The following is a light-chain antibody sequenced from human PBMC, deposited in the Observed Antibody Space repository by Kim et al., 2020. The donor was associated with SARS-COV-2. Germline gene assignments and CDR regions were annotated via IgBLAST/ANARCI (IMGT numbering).Light chain of an antibody. CDR3: HQYNDWPPGDT. V-gene: IGKV3-15*01. CDR2: GAS. CDR1: QSVGNN. J-gene: IGKJ2*01. Sequence: PGERATLFCRASQSVGNNVAWYQHKPGQAPRVLIYGASTRAAGIPARFSGSGSGTEFTLSISSLQSEDFAVYFCHQYNDWPPGDTFGQGTKLEI.